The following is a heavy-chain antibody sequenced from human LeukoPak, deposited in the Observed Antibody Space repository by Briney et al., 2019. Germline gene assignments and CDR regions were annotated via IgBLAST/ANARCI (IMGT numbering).Heavy chain of an antibody. V-gene: IGHV4-34*01. CDR3: AIDCSSTSCYRAPAGY. J-gene: IGHJ4*02. CDR1: GYSISSGYY. D-gene: IGHD2-2*01. CDR2: INHSGST. Sequence: SETLSLTCAVSGYSISSGYYWSWIRQPPGKGLEWIGEINHSGSTNYNPSLKSRVTISVDTSKYQFSLKLSSVTAADTAVYYCAIDCSSTSCYRAPAGYWGQGTLVTVSP.